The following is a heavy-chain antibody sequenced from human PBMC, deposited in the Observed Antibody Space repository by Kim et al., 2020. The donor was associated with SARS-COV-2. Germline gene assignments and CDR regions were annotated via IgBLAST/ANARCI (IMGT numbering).Heavy chain of an antibody. D-gene: IGHD3-3*01. CDR1: GFTFSSFA. J-gene: IGHJ6*02. CDR3: AKDLNYDFWSDYYNYYGLDV. CDR2: IVFDGGNK. Sequence: GGSLRLSCAASGFTFSSFAMHWVRQAPGKGLEWVAVIVFDGGNKYYADSVKGRFTISRDNSNNTLYLQMNGLRAEDTALYYCAKDLNYDFWSDYYNYYGLDVWGQGTMVTVSS. V-gene: IGHV3-30*18.